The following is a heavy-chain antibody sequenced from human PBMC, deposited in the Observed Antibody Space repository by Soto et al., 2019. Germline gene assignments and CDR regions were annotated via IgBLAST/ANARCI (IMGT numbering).Heavy chain of an antibody. V-gene: IGHV4-30-4*01. J-gene: IGHJ6*02. CDR3: AREDDGGDRDYYGLDV. D-gene: IGHD2-21*02. CDR1: GGSIGSANHY. CDR2: IHYTGSI. Sequence: SETLSLTCTVSGGSIGSANHYWTWVRQTPGKGLEWIGYIHYTGSISYNPSLQSRLTISVDTSKNQFSLKLTSVTAADTAVYFCAREDDGGDRDYYGLDVWGQGTTVTVSS.